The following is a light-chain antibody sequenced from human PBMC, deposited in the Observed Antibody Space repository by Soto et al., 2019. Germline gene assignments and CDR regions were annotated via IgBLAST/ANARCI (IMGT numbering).Light chain of an antibody. J-gene: IGKJ1*01. V-gene: IGKV3-20*01. CDR2: GAS. CDR3: QQYAGSPST. Sequence: EIVLTQSPGTLSLSPGERATLSCRASQTVTSNYLAWYQRKPGQAPRLLIYGASSRATNIPDRFSGSGSGAYITLTITRLEPEDFAVYFCQQYAGSPSTFGQGTKVEIK. CDR1: QTVTSNY.